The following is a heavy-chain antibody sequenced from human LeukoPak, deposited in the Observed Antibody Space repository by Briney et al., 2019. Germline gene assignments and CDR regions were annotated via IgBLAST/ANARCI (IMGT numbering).Heavy chain of an antibody. Sequence: PGGSLRLSCAASGFTFSRYSMNWVRQAPGKGLEWVSYISRSSSTIHYADSVKGRFTISRDNSKNTLYLQMNSLRAEDTAVYYCASDYTNYDLSTGYYPDVWGQGTTVTVSS. CDR1: GFTFSRYS. J-gene: IGHJ6*02. CDR2: ISRSSSTI. D-gene: IGHD3-9*01. CDR3: ASDYTNYDLSTGYYPDV. V-gene: IGHV3-48*01.